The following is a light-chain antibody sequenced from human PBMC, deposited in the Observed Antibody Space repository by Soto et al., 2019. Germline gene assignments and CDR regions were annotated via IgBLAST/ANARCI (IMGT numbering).Light chain of an antibody. CDR3: QQCSFWPSL. CDR1: QSVSNY. J-gene: IGKJ3*01. V-gene: IGKV3-11*01. CDR2: DAS. Sequence: EIVLTQSPATLSLSPGERVTLSCRASQSVSNYLAWYQQKPGQAPRLLIYDASNREPGIPDRFSGSGSGTGFARTITSLEPDDFAVYYWQQCSFWPSLFGLGTKVDIK.